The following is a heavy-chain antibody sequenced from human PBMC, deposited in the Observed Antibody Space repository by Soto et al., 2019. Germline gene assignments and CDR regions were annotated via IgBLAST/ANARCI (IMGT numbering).Heavy chain of an antibody. CDR2: ISSSSSYI. V-gene: IGHV3-21*01. CDR3: AREWRDHDAFDI. J-gene: IGHJ3*02. D-gene: IGHD3-3*01. Sequence: EVQLVESGGGLVKPGGSLRLSCAASGFTFSSYSMNWVRQAPGKGLEWVSSISSSSSYIYYADSVKGRFTISRDNAKNSLYLQMNSLRAEDTAVYDCAREWRDHDAFDIWGQGTMVTVSA. CDR1: GFTFSSYS.